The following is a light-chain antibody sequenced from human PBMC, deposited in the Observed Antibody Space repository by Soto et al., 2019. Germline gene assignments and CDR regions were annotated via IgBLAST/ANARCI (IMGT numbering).Light chain of an antibody. J-gene: IGLJ3*02. CDR1: SSDVGYFNY. CDR2: EVS. Sequence: QSALTQPASVSGSPGQSITISCTGASSDVGYFNYVSWYQHHPGKAPKLIIYEVSNRPSGVSNRFSGSKSGNTASLTISGLQAEDEADYYCSSYTTSYTQVFGGGTKVTVL. V-gene: IGLV2-14*01. CDR3: SSYTTSYTQV.